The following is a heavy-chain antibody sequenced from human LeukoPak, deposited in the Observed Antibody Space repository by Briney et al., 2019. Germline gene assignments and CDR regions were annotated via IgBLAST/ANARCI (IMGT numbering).Heavy chain of an antibody. CDR1: GFIFSDYI. D-gene: IGHD3-10*01. CDR2: IRRRGQSYNT. CDR3: SRGGTKSYNSGFDI. J-gene: IGHJ3*02. Sequence: GGSLRLSCVASGFIFSDYILDWVRQAPGKGLEWVGRIRRRGQSYNTEYAASVKDRFSISRDDSKNSLFLDMYSLKTEDTAVYHCSRGGTKSYNSGFDIWGQGTMVTVSS. V-gene: IGHV3-72*01.